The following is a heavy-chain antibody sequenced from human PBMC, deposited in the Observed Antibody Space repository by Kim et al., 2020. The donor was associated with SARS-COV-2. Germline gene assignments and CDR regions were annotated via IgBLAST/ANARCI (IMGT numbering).Heavy chain of an antibody. V-gene: IGHV3-23*01. CDR2: ISDGGTST. Sequence: GGSLRLSCAGSGFSFSDYGMNWVRQAPGRGLEWVSAISDGGTSTFAADSVEGRFTISRDNSKNMLYLQMNGLRAEDTAVYYCGRSKEGYSGSGYMDVWGQGTTVTVSS. CDR3: GRSKEGYSGSGYMDV. J-gene: IGHJ6*01. CDR1: GFSFSDYG. D-gene: IGHD3-10*01.